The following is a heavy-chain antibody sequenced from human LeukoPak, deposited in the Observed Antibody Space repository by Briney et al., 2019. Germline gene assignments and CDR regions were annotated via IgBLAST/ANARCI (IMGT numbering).Heavy chain of an antibody. Sequence: GGSLRLSCAASGVTVSSNYMSWVRQAPGKGLEWVSVIYTSGNTHYADSVEGRFTISRDNSKNTLYLQMNSLRVEDTAVYYCARGKYTAVFDYWGQGTLVIVSS. CDR1: GVTVSSNY. J-gene: IGHJ4*02. D-gene: IGHD5-18*01. CDR2: IYTSGNT. V-gene: IGHV3-53*01. CDR3: ARGKYTAVFDY.